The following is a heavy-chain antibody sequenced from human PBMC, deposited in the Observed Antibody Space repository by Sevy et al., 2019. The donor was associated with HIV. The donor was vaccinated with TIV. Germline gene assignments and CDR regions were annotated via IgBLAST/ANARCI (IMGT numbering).Heavy chain of an antibody. CDR3: AKARMAARSLNPRLLNFDS. J-gene: IGHJ5*01. Sequence: GGSLRLSCAASQFAFSDYAMTWVRQAPGKGLEWVASIGGSGGSTYYAESVRGRLTISRDNDTHVVYLQMDTLRVADTALYFCAKARMAARSLNPRLLNFDSWGQGTLVTVSS. V-gene: IGHV3-23*01. CDR2: IGGSGGST. CDR1: QFAFSDYA. D-gene: IGHD6-6*01.